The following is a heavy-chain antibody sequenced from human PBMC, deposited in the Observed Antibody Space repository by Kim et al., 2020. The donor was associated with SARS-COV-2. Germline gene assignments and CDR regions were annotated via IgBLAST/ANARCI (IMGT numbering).Heavy chain of an antibody. J-gene: IGHJ5*02. Sequence: SETLSLTCTVSGGSISSYYWSWIRQPPGKGLEWIGYIYYSGSTNYNPSLKSRDTISVDTSKNQFSLKLSSVTAADTAVYYCARDLSIPFHSSHWFDPWGQGTLVTVSS. D-gene: IGHD6-13*01. CDR1: GGSISSYY. V-gene: IGHV4-59*13. CDR3: ARDLSIPFHSSHWFDP. CDR2: IYYSGST.